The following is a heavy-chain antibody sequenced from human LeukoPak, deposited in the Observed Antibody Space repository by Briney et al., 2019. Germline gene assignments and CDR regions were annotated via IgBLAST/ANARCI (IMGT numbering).Heavy chain of an antibody. CDR3: ARDLGYGGNSEYAFDI. V-gene: IGHV4-4*02. D-gene: IGHD4-23*01. CDR2: IYHSGST. Sequence: SGTLSLTCAVSGGSISSSNWWSWVRQPPGKGLEWIGEIYHSGSTNYNPSLKSRVTISVDKSKNQFSLKLSSVTAADTAVYYCARDLGYGGNSEYAFDIWGQGTMVTVSS. J-gene: IGHJ3*02. CDR1: GGSISSSNW.